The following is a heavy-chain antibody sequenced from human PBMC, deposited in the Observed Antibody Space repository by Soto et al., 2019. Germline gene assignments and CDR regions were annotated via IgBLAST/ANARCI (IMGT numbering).Heavy chain of an antibody. CDR2: IYYSGST. CDR1: GGSISSSSYY. D-gene: IGHD3-10*01. CDR3: ARTDGGSGYYGSYYYYGMDV. Sequence: PSETLSLTCTVSGGSISSSSYYWGWIRQPPGKGLEWIGRIYYSGSTYYNPSLKSRVTISVDTSKNQFSLKLSSVTAADTAVYYCARTDGGSGYYGSYYYYGMDVWGQGTTVTVSS. J-gene: IGHJ6*02. V-gene: IGHV4-39*01.